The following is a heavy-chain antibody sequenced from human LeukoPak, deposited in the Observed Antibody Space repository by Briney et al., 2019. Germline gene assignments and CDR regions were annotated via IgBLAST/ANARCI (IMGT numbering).Heavy chain of an antibody. CDR3: AGYFCSGGSCYRYFDY. J-gene: IGHJ4*02. V-gene: IGHV3-23*01. CDR1: GLTFSSYA. CDR2: ISGSGGGT. D-gene: IGHD2-15*01. Sequence: RPGGSLRLSCAASGLTFSSYAMSWVRQPPGKGLEWVSTISGSGGGTYYAGSVKGRFAISRDNSKNTLYLQMNSLRAEDTAVYYCAGYFCSGGSCYRYFDYWGQGTLVTVSS.